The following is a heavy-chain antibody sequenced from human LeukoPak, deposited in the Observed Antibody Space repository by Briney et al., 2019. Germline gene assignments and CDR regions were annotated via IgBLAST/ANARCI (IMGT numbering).Heavy chain of an antibody. V-gene: IGHV3-7*02. CDR1: GFTFNTFW. J-gene: IGHJ4*02. D-gene: IGHD3-3*01. Sequence: GGSLRLSCAASGFTFNTFWMSWVRQAPGKGPEWVANIKQDGGERHYVDSVKGRFTISRDNAESSLYLQMNSLRAEDTAVYYCARSWRSDYDFWSGWYYFDYWGQGTLVTVSS. CDR2: IKQDGGER. CDR3: ARSWRSDYDFWSGWYYFDY.